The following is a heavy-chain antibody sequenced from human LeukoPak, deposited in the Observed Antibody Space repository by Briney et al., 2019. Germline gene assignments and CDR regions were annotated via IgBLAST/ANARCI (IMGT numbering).Heavy chain of an antibody. CDR1: GHTSTKHH. CDR3: ARGSSAYSDSSGYYYGVVFES. D-gene: IGHD3-22*01. CDR2: INPSGGST. J-gene: IGHJ4*02. Sequence: ASVKVSCKASGHTSTKHHMHWVRQAPGQGLEWMGIINPSGGSTGYAQKFQGRITMTRDTSTSTVYMDLSSLRSEDTAVYYCARGSSAYSDSSGYYYGVVFESWGQGTLVTVSS. V-gene: IGHV1-46*01.